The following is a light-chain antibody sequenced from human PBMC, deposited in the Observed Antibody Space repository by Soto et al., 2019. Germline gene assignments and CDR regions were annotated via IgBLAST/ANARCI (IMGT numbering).Light chain of an antibody. CDR1: QAVNTR. J-gene: IGKJ1*01. V-gene: IGKV3-11*01. CDR3: HQRHSCPRT. Sequence: TQSPSTLSSSVGDRVTISCRASQAVNTRLACYQHTPGKAPRLLIYLASSMPSGIPARFSGSGSETDFTLTISDVEPEDFAVYYCHQRHSCPRTFGQGTKVDIK. CDR2: LAS.